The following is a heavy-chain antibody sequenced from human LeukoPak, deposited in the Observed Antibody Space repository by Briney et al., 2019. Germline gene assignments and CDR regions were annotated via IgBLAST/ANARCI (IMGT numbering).Heavy chain of an antibody. Sequence: PSETLSLTCTVSGGAIRSSSYYWSWIRQPPGKGLEWIGEINHSGSTNYNPSLKSRVTISVDTSKNQFSLKLSSVTAADTAVYYCARGRGYCSGGSCYGPSYYYYYMDVWGKGTTVTVSS. CDR3: ARGRGYCSGGSCYGPSYYYYYMDV. J-gene: IGHJ6*03. V-gene: IGHV4-39*07. CDR2: INHSGST. D-gene: IGHD2-15*01. CDR1: GGAIRSSSYY.